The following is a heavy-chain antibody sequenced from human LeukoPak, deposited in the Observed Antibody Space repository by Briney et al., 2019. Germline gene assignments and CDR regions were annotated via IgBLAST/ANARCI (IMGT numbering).Heavy chain of an antibody. J-gene: IGHJ6*03. V-gene: IGHV3-23*01. D-gene: IGHD2-15*01. CDR1: GFTFSSYA. Sequence: GGSLRLSCAASGFTFSSYAMGWVRQAPGKGLEWVSAISGSGGSTYYADSVKGRFTISRDNSKNTLYLQMNSLRAEDTAVYYCARVGPQDYYYMDVWGKGTTVTVSS. CDR3: ARVGPQDYYYMDV. CDR2: ISGSGGST.